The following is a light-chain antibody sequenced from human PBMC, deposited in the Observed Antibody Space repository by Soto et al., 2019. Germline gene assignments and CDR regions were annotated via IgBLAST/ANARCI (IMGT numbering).Light chain of an antibody. J-gene: IGKJ4*01. CDR1: QSISSW. Sequence: DIQMTQSPSTLSASVGDRVTITCRASQSISSWMAWYQQKPGKAPKLLIYDASSLESGGPSRFSGSGSVTEFTLTISSLQPDDFATFYCQQYNSYSRTFGGGTKVEIK. CDR3: QQYNSYSRT. V-gene: IGKV1-5*01. CDR2: DAS.